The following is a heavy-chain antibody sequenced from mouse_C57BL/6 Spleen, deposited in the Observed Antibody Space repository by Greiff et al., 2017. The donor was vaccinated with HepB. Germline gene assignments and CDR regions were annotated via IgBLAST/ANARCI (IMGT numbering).Heavy chain of an antibody. D-gene: IGHD2-5*01. CDR1: GYTFTDYN. V-gene: IGHV1-18*01. Sequence: VQLKESGPELVKPGASVKIPCKASGYTFTDYNMDWVKQSHGKSLEWIGDINPNNGGTIYNQKFKGKATLTVDKSSSTAYMELRSLTSEDTAVYYCARDRNYSNYDYAMDYWGQGTSVTVSS. J-gene: IGHJ4*01. CDR3: ARDRNYSNYDYAMDY. CDR2: INPNNGGT.